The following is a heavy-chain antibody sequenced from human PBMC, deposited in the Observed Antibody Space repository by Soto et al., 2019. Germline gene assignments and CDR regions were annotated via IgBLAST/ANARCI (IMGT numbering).Heavy chain of an antibody. CDR3: AKKVNSGPGSQYFDY. Sequence: AWCLRHSCAAAGFVFSGYSMSWVRQAPGKGLEWVSGFRTGGDDGTTYYADSVKGRFTISRDNSKNTLFLQMNSLRAEDTAIYYCAKKVNSGPGSQYFDYWGQGTLVTVAS. V-gene: IGHV3-23*01. CDR1: GFVFSGYS. D-gene: IGHD3-10*01. CDR2: FRTGGDDGTT. J-gene: IGHJ4*02.